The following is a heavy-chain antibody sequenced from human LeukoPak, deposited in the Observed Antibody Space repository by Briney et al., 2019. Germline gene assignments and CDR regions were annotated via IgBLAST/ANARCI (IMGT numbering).Heavy chain of an antibody. CDR2: INHSGST. D-gene: IGHD3-10*01. CDR1: GGSFSGYY. J-gene: IGHJ4*02. Sequence: SENLSLTCAVYGGSFSGYYWSWIRQPPGKGLEWIGEINHSGSTNYNPSLKSRVTISVDTSKNQFSLKLSSVTAADTAVYYCARLLLGGSGSYYNGGFGYWGQGTLVTVSS. V-gene: IGHV4-34*01. CDR3: ARLLLGGSGSYYNGGFGY.